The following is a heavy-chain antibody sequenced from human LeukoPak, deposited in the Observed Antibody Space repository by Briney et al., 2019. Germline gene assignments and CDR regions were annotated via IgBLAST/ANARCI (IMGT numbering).Heavy chain of an antibody. CDR2: ISAYNGNT. J-gene: IGHJ3*02. D-gene: IGHD3-9*01. Sequence: PRASVKVSCKASGDTFTDYYMHWVRQAPGQGLEWMGWISAYNGNTNYAQKLQGRVTMTTDTSTSTAYMELRSLRSDDTAVYYCARQDILTAYYIDLSFDIWGQGTMVTVSS. CDR1: GDTFTDYY. CDR3: ARQDILTAYYIDLSFDI. V-gene: IGHV1-18*04.